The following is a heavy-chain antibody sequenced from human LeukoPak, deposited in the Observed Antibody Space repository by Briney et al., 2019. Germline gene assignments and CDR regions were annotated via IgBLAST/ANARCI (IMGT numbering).Heavy chain of an antibody. CDR2: IIPIFGTA. D-gene: IGHD2-8*01. CDR3: ARLDMLWGSFDY. Sequence: SVKVSCKASGGTSSSYAISWVRQAPGQGLEWMGGIIPIFGTANYAQKFQGRVTITADESTSTAYMELSSLRSEDTAVYYCARLDMLWGSFDYWGQGTLVTVSS. V-gene: IGHV1-69*01. CDR1: GGTSSSYA. J-gene: IGHJ4*02.